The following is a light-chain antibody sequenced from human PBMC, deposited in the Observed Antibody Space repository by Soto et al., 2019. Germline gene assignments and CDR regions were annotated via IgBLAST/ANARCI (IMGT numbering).Light chain of an antibody. CDR3: QQYGDSPAT. CDR1: QSVSSSY. CDR2: GAF. J-gene: IGKJ3*01. Sequence: DIGLTHSPGTLSLSPGERATLSCRASQSVSSSYLAWYQQKPGQAPRLLIYGAFNRATGIPDRFSGSGSGTDFTLTFSRLEPEDFAVYYCQQYGDSPATFGPGTKVDIK. V-gene: IGKV3-20*01.